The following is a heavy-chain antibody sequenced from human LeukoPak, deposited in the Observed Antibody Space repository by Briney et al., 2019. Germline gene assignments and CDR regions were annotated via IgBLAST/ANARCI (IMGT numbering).Heavy chain of an antibody. CDR1: GFTFSSYA. CDR3: AKDPETYSSRWFDS. CDR2: ISGSGVNT. D-gene: IGHD2-21*01. V-gene: IGHV3-23*01. J-gene: IGHJ5*01. Sequence: SGGSLRLSCAASGFTFSSYAMSWVRQTPGKGLGWVSAISGSGVNTYYADSVKGRFTISRDNSKNTLYLQMDSLRAEDTAVYYCAKDPETYSSRWFDSWGQGTLVTVSS.